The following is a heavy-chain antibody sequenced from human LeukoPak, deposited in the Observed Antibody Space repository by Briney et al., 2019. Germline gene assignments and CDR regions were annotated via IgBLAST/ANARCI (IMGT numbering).Heavy chain of an antibody. V-gene: IGHV3-74*01. J-gene: IGHJ4*02. CDR2: INSDGSTI. D-gene: IGHD3-22*01. Sequence: GGSLRLSCAASGFTVSSYWMHWVRQAPGKGLVWVSRINSDGSTISYADSVKGRFTISRDNAKNTLYLQMNSLRAEDTAVYYCARDSSGYLPFDYWGQGTLVTVSS. CDR1: GFTVSSYW. CDR3: ARDSSGYLPFDY.